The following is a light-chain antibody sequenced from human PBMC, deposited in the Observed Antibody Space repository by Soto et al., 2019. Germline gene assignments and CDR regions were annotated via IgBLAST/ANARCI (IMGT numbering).Light chain of an antibody. Sequence: QSALTQPASVSGSPGQSITISCTGTSSDVGSYNLVSWYQQYPGKAPKLMIYEVTKRPSGVSDRFSGSKSGNTASLTISGLQAEDEADYYFCSYAGGVILGGGTKLTVL. J-gene: IGLJ2*01. V-gene: IGLV2-23*02. CDR3: CSYAGGVI. CDR2: EVT. CDR1: SSDVGSYNL.